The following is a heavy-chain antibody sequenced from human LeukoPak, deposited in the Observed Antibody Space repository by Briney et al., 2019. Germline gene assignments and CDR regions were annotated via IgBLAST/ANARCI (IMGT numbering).Heavy chain of an antibody. CDR1: GFTFSSYA. V-gene: IGHV3-23*01. CDR3: AKVLTIFRTNWFDP. D-gene: IGHD3-3*01. Sequence: PGGSLRLSCAASGFTFSSYAMSWVRQAPGKGLEWVSAISGSGGSTYYADSVKGRFTISRDNSKNTLYLQMNSLRAEDRAVYYCAKVLTIFRTNWFDPWAQGTRVTVSS. CDR2: ISGSGGST. J-gene: IGHJ5*02.